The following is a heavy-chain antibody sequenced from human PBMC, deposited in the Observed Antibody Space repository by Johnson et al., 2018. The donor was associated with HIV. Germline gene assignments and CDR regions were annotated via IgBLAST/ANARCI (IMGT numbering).Heavy chain of an antibody. CDR1: GFTFSNYG. V-gene: IGHV3-30*02. J-gene: IGHJ3*02. CDR2: IRYDGSNK. Sequence: QVQLVESGGGVVQPGGSVRLSCAASGFTFSNYGMHWVRQAPGKGLEWVAFIRYDGSNKYYADSVKGRFPISRDNSKNTLYLQMNSLRTEDTAVYYCAKPRIQLWLGDAFDIWGQGTMVTVSS. D-gene: IGHD5-18*01. CDR3: AKPRIQLWLGDAFDI.